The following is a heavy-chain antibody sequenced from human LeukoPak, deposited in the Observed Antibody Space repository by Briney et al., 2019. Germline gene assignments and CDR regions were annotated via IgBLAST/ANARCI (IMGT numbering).Heavy chain of an antibody. D-gene: IGHD2-2*01. V-gene: IGHV3-53*01. Sequence: GGSLRLSCAASGFTVSTNYMSWVCQAPGKGLEWVSIIYSGGSTSYADSVKGRFTISRDNAKNSLYLQMNSLRAEDTAVYYCARDIGYCSSTSCYPKYYFDYWGQGTLVTVSS. J-gene: IGHJ4*02. CDR1: GFTVSTNY. CDR2: IYSGGST. CDR3: ARDIGYCSSTSCYPKYYFDY.